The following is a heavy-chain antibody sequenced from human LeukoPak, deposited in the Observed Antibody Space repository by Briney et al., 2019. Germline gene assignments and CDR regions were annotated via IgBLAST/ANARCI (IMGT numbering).Heavy chain of an antibody. CDR2: IIPIFGTA. J-gene: IGHJ4*02. CDR1: GGTFSSYA. V-gene: IGHV1-69*05. CDR3: ARGSEHMVRGVYFDH. D-gene: IGHD3-10*01. Sequence: ASVKVSCKASGGTFSSYAISWVRQAPGQGLEWMGRIIPIFGTANYAQKFQGRVTITTDESTSTAYMELSSLRSEDTAVYYCARGSEHMVRGVYFDHWGQGTLVTVSS.